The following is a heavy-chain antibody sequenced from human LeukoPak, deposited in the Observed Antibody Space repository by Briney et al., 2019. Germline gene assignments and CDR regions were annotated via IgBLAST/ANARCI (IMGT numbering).Heavy chain of an antibody. V-gene: IGHV3-48*01. CDR2: ITSTSDTI. CDR1: GFTFSDYS. J-gene: IGHJ4*02. Sequence: GGSLRLSCEASGFTFSDYSMNWVRQAPGEGLEWLSYITSTSDTIYYADSVKGRFTSSRDNAKNSVYLPMNSLKAEDTAVYYCARSSGYPFFDYWGQGTLVTVSS. CDR3: ARSSGYPFFDY. D-gene: IGHD3-22*01.